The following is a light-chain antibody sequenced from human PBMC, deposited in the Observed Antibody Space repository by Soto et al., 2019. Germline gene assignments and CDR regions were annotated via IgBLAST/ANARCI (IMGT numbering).Light chain of an antibody. CDR1: QSVSSSY. J-gene: IGKJ2*01. CDR3: QQYGSSPQT. Sequence: EIVLTQSPGTLSLSPGERVTLSCRASQSVSSSYLAWYQQKPGQAPRLLIYGASSRATGIPDRFSGSGSGTDFTFTISRLEPEDFAVYYCQQYGSSPQTFGQGTKLEIK. CDR2: GAS. V-gene: IGKV3-20*01.